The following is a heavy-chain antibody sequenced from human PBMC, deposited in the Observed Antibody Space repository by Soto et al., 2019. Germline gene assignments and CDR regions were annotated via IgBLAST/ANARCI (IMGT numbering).Heavy chain of an antibody. J-gene: IGHJ4*02. CDR3: AKGVRQWLVTSDFNY. V-gene: IGHV3-30*18. CDR1: GFTFSDYA. CDR2: VSHDGRNT. Sequence: VQLVESGGGVVQPGRSLRLSCAASGFTFSDYAMHWVRQAPGKGLEWVAVVSHDGRNTHYADSVKVRFTISRDSSKNTVSLEMTSLRAEDTAVYYCAKGVRQWLVTSDFNYWGQGALVTVSS. D-gene: IGHD6-19*01.